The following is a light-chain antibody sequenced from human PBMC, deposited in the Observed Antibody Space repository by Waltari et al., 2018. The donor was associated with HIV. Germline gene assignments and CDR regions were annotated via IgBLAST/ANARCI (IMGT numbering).Light chain of an antibody. Sequence: QPVLTQSSSASASLGSSAKLTCTLSSGHSSYIIAWHQQQPGKAPRYLMKLECSGSYNKGSGVPNRFSGSSSGADRYLTISNHQSEDEADYYCETWDSNTRVFGGGTKLTVL. CDR2: LECSGSY. V-gene: IGLV4-60*03. CDR3: ETWDSNTRV. J-gene: IGLJ3*02. CDR1: SGHSSYI.